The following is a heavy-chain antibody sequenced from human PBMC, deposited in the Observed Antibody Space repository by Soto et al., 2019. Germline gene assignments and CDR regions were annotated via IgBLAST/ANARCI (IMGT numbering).Heavy chain of an antibody. CDR1: GFTFSSYW. CDR3: ATYSGRSDY. V-gene: IGHV3-7*01. D-gene: IGHD2-21*01. CDR2: IKQDGSER. Sequence: PVGSLRLACAASGFTFSSYWMSWVRQAPGKGVEGVANIKQDGSERYYVDSVKGRFTISRDNAKNSLYLQMNSLRAEDTAVYYCATYSGRSDYWGQGTLDTVSS. J-gene: IGHJ4*02.